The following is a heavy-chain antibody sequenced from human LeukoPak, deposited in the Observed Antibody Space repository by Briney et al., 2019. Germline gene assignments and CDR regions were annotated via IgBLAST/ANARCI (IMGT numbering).Heavy chain of an antibody. Sequence: GSLRLSCAASGFTFGTHAMNWVRQAPGKGLEWVSSISSSSSYIYYADSVKGRFTISRDNAKNSLYLQMNSLRAEDTAVYYCASLPRDGSPPHWGQGTLVTVSS. D-gene: IGHD5-24*01. CDR2: ISSSSSYI. CDR3: ASLPRDGSPPH. J-gene: IGHJ4*02. V-gene: IGHV3-21*01. CDR1: GFTFGTHA.